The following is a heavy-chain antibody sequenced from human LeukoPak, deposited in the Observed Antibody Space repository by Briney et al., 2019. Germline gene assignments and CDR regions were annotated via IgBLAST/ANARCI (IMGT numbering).Heavy chain of an antibody. V-gene: IGHV4-59*01. D-gene: IGHD6-13*01. CDR1: GGSISSYY. CDR3: ARDKYSSSCLDY. Sequence: PSETLSLTCTVSGGSISSYYWSWIRQPPGKGLEWIGYIYYSGTTNYNPSLESRVTISVDTSKNQFSLKLSSVTAADTAVYYCARDKYSSSCLDYWGQGTLVTVSS. CDR2: IYYSGTT. J-gene: IGHJ4*02.